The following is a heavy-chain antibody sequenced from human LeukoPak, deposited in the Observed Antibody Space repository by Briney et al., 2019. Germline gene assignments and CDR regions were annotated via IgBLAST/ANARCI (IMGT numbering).Heavy chain of an antibody. CDR1: GGSFSGYY. Sequence: PSETLSLTCAVYGGSFSGYYWSWIRQPPGKGLEWIGYIYYSGSTNYNPSLKSRVTISVDTSKNQFSLKLSSVTAADTAVYYCARGSYYYDSSGYSYNFDYWGQGTLVTVSS. CDR2: IYYSGST. J-gene: IGHJ4*02. D-gene: IGHD3-22*01. V-gene: IGHV4-59*01. CDR3: ARGSYYYDSSGYSYNFDY.